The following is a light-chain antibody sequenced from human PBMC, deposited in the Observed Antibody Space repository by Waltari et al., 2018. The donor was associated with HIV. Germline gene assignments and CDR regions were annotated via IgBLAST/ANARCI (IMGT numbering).Light chain of an antibody. CDR2: DAS. CDR3: QHYDSSRWT. Sequence: EIVLTQSPGTLSSSPGERATLSCRASQSVSSSYLGWYQQKPGQAPRLLIYDASSRATGIPDRFSGSGSGTDFTLTISRLEPEDFAVYFCQHYDSSRWTFGQGTKVEI. V-gene: IGKV3-20*01. CDR1: QSVSSSY. J-gene: IGKJ1*01.